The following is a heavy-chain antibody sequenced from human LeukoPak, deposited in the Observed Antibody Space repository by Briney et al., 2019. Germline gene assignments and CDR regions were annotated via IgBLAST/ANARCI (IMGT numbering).Heavy chain of an antibody. CDR2: IKQDGSEK. D-gene: IGHD2-2*02. V-gene: IGHV3-7*01. Sequence: GGSLRLSCAASGFTFSSYWMSWVRQAPGKGLEWVANIKQDGSEKYYVDSVKGRFTISRDNAKNSLYLQMNSLRAEDTAVYYCARMSGYCSRTSCYTPRFDYWGQGTLVTVSS. CDR1: GFTFSSYW. CDR3: ARMSGYCSRTSCYTPRFDY. J-gene: IGHJ4*02.